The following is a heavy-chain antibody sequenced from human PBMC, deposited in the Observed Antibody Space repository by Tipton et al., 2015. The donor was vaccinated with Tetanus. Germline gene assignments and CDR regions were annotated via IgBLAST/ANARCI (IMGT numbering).Heavy chain of an antibody. CDR2: IYSGGST. D-gene: IGHD3-22*01. CDR1: GFTVSSNY. V-gene: IGHV3-53*01. CDR3: ARRITMIVVAKRGKNYYHYYGMDV. Sequence: QLVQSGGGLIQPGGSLRLSCAASGFTVSSNYMSWVRQAPGKGLEWVSVIYSGGSTYYADSVKGRFTISRDNSKNTLYLQMNSLRAEDTAVYYCARRITMIVVAKRGKNYYHYYGMDVWGQGTTVTVSS. J-gene: IGHJ6*02.